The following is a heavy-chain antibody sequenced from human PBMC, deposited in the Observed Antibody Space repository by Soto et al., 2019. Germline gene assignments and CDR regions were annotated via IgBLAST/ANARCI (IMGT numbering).Heavy chain of an antibody. CDR1: GFTFTRNS. J-gene: IGHJ4*02. Sequence: GGSLRLSCAASGFTFTRNSMNWVRQAPGKGLDWVSSISSTTNYNYYRDPMKGRFTISRDNAKDSLSLEMNSLRAEDTAVYDCARESEDLTSDFDYWGQGTLVTVFS. V-gene: IGHV3-21*06. CDR2: ISSTTNYN. CDR3: ARESEDLTSDFDY.